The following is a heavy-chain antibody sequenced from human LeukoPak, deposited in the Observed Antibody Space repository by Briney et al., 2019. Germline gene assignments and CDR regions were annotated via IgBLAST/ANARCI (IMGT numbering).Heavy chain of an antibody. D-gene: IGHD2-8*01. Sequence: GASVKVSCKASGYTFTGYYMHWVRQAPGQGLEWMGWINPNSGGTNYAQKFQGRVTMTRDTSISTAYMELSRLRSDDTAVYYCARDFVLMVYAMKWFDPWGQGTLVTVSS. CDR2: INPNSGGT. J-gene: IGHJ5*02. CDR3: ARDFVLMVYAMKWFDP. V-gene: IGHV1-2*02. CDR1: GYTFTGYY.